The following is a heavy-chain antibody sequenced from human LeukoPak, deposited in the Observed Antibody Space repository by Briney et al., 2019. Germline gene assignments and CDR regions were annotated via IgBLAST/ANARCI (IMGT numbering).Heavy chain of an antibody. CDR3: ARGSASSGWYRGIDY. CDR1: GFAFSSYS. Sequence: MAGGTLRLSCAASGFAFSSYSMNWVRQAPGKGLEWVSSISSSSSYIYYADSVKGRFTISRDNAKNSLYLQMNSLRAEDTAVYYCARGSASSGWYRGIDYWGQGTLVTVSS. J-gene: IGHJ4*02. V-gene: IGHV3-21*01. D-gene: IGHD6-19*01. CDR2: ISSSSSYI.